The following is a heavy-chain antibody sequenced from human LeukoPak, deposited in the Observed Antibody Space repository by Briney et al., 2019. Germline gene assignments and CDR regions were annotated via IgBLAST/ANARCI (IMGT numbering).Heavy chain of an antibody. Sequence: GGSLRLSCAASGFTVSSNYMTWVRQAPGKGLEWVSVIYSGGSTYHADSVKGRFTIFRDNSKNTLYLQMNSLRAEDTAVYYCARLREIPVFGVVTKSTSYFDYWGQGTLVTVSS. V-gene: IGHV3-53*01. CDR2: IYSGGST. J-gene: IGHJ4*02. CDR1: GFTVSSNY. CDR3: ARLREIPVFGVVTKSTSYFDY. D-gene: IGHD3-3*01.